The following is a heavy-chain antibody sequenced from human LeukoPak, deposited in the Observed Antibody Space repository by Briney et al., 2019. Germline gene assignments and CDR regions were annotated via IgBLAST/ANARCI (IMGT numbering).Heavy chain of an antibody. CDR1: GFTFSSYS. CDR2: ISSSRSTI. CDR3: ARDADRVEMATDFDY. V-gene: IGHV3-48*02. D-gene: IGHD5-24*01. J-gene: IGHJ4*02. Sequence: PGGSLRLSCAASGFTFSSYSMNWVRQAPGKGLEWVSYISSSRSTIYYADSVKGRFTISRDNAKNSLYLQMNSLRDEDTAVYYCARDADRVEMATDFDYWGQGTLVTVSS.